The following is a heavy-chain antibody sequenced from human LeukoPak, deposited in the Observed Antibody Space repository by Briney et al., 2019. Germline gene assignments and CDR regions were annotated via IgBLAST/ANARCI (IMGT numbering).Heavy chain of an antibody. D-gene: IGHD3-10*01. V-gene: IGHV4-39*07. CDR3: ARVGGYYSGSGSYYNTPFDC. CDR2: IYYSGTT. Sequence: SETLSLTCTVSGGSISSSNCYWGWIRQPPEKGLEWIANIYYSGTTYYNPSLKSRVTISIDTSKNQFSLKLNSVTAADTAVYYCARVGGYYSGSGSYYNTPFDCWGQGTLVTVSS. J-gene: IGHJ4*02. CDR1: GGSISSSNCY.